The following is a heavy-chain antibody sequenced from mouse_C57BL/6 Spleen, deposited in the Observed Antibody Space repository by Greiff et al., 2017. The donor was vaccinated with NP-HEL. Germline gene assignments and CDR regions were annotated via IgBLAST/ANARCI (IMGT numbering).Heavy chain of an antibody. V-gene: IGHV1-81*01. D-gene: IGHD2-3*01. Sequence: VQVVESGAELARPGASVKLSCKASGYTFTSYGISWVKQRTGQGLEWIGEIYPRSGNTYYNEKFKGKATLTADKSSSTAYMELRSLTSEDSAVYFCARDNDGNYVRYFDYWGQGTTLTVSS. CDR2: IYPRSGNT. J-gene: IGHJ2*01. CDR3: ARDNDGNYVRYFDY. CDR1: GYTFTSYG.